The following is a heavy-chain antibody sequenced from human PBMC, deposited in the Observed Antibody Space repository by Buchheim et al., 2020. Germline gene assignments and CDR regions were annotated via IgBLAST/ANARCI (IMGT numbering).Heavy chain of an antibody. Sequence: EVQLLESGGGLVQPGGSLRLSCAASGFTFSNYAMSWVRQSPGNGLEWVSTIRGNAGGTYYADSVKGRFTISRDILKDTLYLQMDSLRAEDTAIYYCAKDRYYYDSGGSYWHFDLWGRGTL. V-gene: IGHV3-23*01. CDR2: IRGNAGGT. J-gene: IGHJ2*01. D-gene: IGHD3-22*01. CDR3: AKDRYYYDSGGSYWHFDL. CDR1: GFTFSNYA.